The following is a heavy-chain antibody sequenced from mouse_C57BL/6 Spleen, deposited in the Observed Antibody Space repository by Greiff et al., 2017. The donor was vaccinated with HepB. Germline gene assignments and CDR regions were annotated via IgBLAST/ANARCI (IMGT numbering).Heavy chain of an antibody. CDR3: ARHPYSNYVGWYFDV. CDR2: ISGGGGNT. Sequence: EVKVVESGGGLVKPGGSLKLSCAASGFTFSSYTMSWVRQTPEKRLEWVATISGGGGNTYYPDSVKGRFTISRDNAKNTLYLQMSSLRSEDTALYYCARHPYSNYVGWYFDVWGTGTTVTVSS. J-gene: IGHJ1*03. CDR1: GFTFSSYT. D-gene: IGHD2-5*01. V-gene: IGHV5-9*01.